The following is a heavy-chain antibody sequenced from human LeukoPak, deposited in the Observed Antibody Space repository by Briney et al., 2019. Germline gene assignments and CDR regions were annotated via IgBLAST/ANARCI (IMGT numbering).Heavy chain of an antibody. CDR1: GYKFNGYS. D-gene: IGHD3-10*01. CDR3: ARVALRPVQMIRGVRVPLSHMDV. Sequence: ASVKISCKAAGYKFNGYSIHWVRQAPGQGLEWMGWINSNTGVTNYAQKFQGRVTLTRDTSISTAYMEMNSLTSDDTGIYFCARVALRPVQMIRGVRVPLSHMDVWGKGTTVTVSS. J-gene: IGHJ6*03. CDR2: INSNTGVT. V-gene: IGHV1-2*02.